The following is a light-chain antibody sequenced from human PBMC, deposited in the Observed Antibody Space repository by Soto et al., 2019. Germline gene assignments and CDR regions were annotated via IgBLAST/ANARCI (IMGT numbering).Light chain of an antibody. V-gene: IGKV1-12*01. J-gene: IGKJ4*01. Sequence: DIQMTQSPSSVSASVGDTVTITCRASQAISAWLAWYQHKPGRAPKLLIYKTSNLQTGVPSRFSGRGSETTFTFTLTISTLKPEDFATYYCHQASSFPLTFGGGTKVEIK. CDR2: KTS. CDR1: QAISAW. CDR3: HQASSFPLT.